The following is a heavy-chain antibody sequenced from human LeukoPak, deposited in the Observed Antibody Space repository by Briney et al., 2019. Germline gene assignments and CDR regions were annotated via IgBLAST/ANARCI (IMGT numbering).Heavy chain of an antibody. CDR2: ISSSGTTI. Sequence: AGGSLRLSCAASGFTVSSNYMSWVRQAPGKGLEWVSYISSSGTTIYYADSVKGRFTISRDNSKNTLYLQMNSLRAEDTAVYYCAKEPTVRGAIDCWGQGTLVTVSS. D-gene: IGHD3-10*01. J-gene: IGHJ4*02. V-gene: IGHV3-11*01. CDR1: GFTVSSNY. CDR3: AKEPTVRGAIDC.